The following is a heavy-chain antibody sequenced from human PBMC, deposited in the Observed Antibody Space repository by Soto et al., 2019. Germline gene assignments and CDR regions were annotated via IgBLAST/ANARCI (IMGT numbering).Heavy chain of an antibody. CDR2: SNPNSGST. J-gene: IGHJ4*02. CDR1: GYTFTTYY. Sequence: QVQLVQSGPEVKKHGASVKVSCKASGYTFTTYYIHWVRQAPGQGLEWMGISNPNSGSTSSAQKFQGRFTMARDTSTSTVYMELSSLRSEDTAVYYCYRAPFASGSGWYDYWGQGTLVIVSS. CDR3: YRAPFASGSGWYDY. D-gene: IGHD6-19*01. V-gene: IGHV1-46*03.